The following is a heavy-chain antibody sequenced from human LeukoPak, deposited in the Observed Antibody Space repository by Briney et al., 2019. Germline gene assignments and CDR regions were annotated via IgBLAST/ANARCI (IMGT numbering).Heavy chain of an antibody. V-gene: IGHV1-2*06. Sequence: ASVKVSCKASGYTFTGYYMHWVRQAPGQGLEWMGRINPNSGGTNYAQKFQGRVTMTRDTSISTAYMELSRLRSDDTAVYYCARVGGYSGYDGDFDYWGQGTLVTVSP. CDR3: ARVGGYSGYDGDFDY. D-gene: IGHD5-12*01. CDR2: INPNSGGT. J-gene: IGHJ4*02. CDR1: GYTFTGYY.